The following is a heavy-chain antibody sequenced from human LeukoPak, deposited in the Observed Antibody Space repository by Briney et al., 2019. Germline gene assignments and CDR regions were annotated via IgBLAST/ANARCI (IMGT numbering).Heavy chain of an antibody. D-gene: IGHD5-24*01. V-gene: IGHV3-23*01. Sequence: QPGASLRLSCAASGFTFSSYSMSWVRQAPERGLEWVSTITGSGGGTYYADSVKGRFTISRDNSKSTLYLQMNSLRAEDTAVYYCAKALRTSTSFFEYWGQGTLATASS. CDR3: AKALRTSTSFFEY. CDR2: ITGSGGGT. J-gene: IGHJ4*02. CDR1: GFTFSSYS.